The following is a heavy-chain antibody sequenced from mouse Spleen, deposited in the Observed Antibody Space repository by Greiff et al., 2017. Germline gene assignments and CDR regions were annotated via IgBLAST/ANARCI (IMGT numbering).Heavy chain of an antibody. CDR3: ARHDSRYDGYPFDY. D-gene: IGHD2-3*01. CDR2: ISSGGSYT. V-gene: IGHV5-6*01. J-gene: IGHJ2*01. CDR1: GFTFSSYG. Sequence: EVHLVESGGDLVKPGGSLKLSCAASGFTFSSYGMSWVRQTPDKRLEWVATISSGGSYTYYPDSVKGRFTISRDNAKNTLYLQMSSLKSEDTAMYYCARHDSRYDGYPFDYWGQGTTLTVSS.